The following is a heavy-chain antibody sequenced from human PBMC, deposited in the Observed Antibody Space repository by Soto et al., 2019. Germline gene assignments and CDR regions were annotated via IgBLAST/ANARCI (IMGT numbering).Heavy chain of an antibody. CDR1: GFPFSSYG. Sequence: GGSLRLSCAASGFPFSSYGMHWVRPAPGKGLEWVAVISYDGSNKYYADSVKGRFTISRDNSKNTLYLQMNSLRAEDTAVYYCARGPVGYGSGSYYRNWFDPWGQGTLVTVSS. CDR2: ISYDGSNK. CDR3: ARGPVGYGSGSYYRNWFDP. J-gene: IGHJ5*02. D-gene: IGHD3-10*01. V-gene: IGHV3-30*03.